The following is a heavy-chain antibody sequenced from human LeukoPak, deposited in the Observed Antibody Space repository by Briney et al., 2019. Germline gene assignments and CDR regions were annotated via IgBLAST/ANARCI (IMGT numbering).Heavy chain of an antibody. J-gene: IGHJ4*02. CDR3: AKELLSSSWYNY. Sequence: GGSLRLSCAASGFTFSSYAMSWVRQAPGKGLEWVSAISGSGGSTYYADSVKGRFTISRDNTKNTLYLQMHSLRAEDTAVYYCAKELLSSSWYNYWGQGTLVTGSS. D-gene: IGHD6-13*01. CDR1: GFTFSSYA. V-gene: IGHV3-23*01. CDR2: ISGSGGST.